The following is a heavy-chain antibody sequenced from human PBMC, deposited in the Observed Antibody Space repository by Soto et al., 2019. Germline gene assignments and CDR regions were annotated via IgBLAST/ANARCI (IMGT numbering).Heavy chain of an antibody. CDR2: IWYDGSNK. D-gene: IGHD2-15*01. Sequence: PGGSLRLSCAASGFTFSSYGMHWVRQAPAKGLEWVAVIWYDGSNKYYADSVKGRFTISRDNSKNTLYLQMNSLRAEDTAVYYCARDIVVVVAAQEDDAFDIWGQGTMVTVSS. CDR1: GFTFSSYG. J-gene: IGHJ3*02. CDR3: ARDIVVVVAAQEDDAFDI. V-gene: IGHV3-33*01.